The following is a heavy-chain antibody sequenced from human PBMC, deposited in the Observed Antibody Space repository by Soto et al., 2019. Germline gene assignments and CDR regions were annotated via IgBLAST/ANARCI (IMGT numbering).Heavy chain of an antibody. J-gene: IGHJ5*02. CDR3: ARCRQPLPAASGSYQGVNWLDP. D-gene: IGHD1-26*01. CDR2: INAGNGNT. V-gene: IGHV1-3*01. CDR1: GYTFTSYA. Sequence: ASVKVSCKASGYTFTSYAMHWVRQAPGQRLEWMGWINAGNGNTKYSQKFQGRVTITRDTSASTAYMELSSLRSEDTAVYYCARCRQPLPAASGSYQGVNWLDPWGQGTLVTVSS.